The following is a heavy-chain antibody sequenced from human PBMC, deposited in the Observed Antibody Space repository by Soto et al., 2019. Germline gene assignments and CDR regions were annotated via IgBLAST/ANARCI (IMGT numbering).Heavy chain of an antibody. CDR3: ARDHIRGFDP. J-gene: IGHJ5*02. CDR1: GGSISSSSW. V-gene: IGHV4-4*02. Sequence: SETLSLTCAVSGGSISSSSWWSWVRQPPGKGLEWIGEIYHTGTTNYNPSLKSRVSISVDTSKNQFSLKLSSVTAADTAVYYCARDHIRGFDPWGQGTLVTVSS. CDR2: IYHTGTT.